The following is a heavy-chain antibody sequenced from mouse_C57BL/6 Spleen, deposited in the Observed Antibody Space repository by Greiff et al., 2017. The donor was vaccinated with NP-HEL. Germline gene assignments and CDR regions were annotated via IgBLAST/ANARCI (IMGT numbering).Heavy chain of an antibody. Sequence: QVQLQQPGAELVMPGASVKLSCKASGYTFTSYWMHWVKQRPGQGLEWIGEIDPSDSYTNYNQKFKGKSTLTVDKSSSTAYMQLSSLTSEDSAVYYCARERGYYTDYWGQGTTLTVSS. CDR1: GYTFTSYW. J-gene: IGHJ2*01. D-gene: IGHD2-12*01. V-gene: IGHV1-69*01. CDR2: IDPSDSYT. CDR3: ARERGYYTDY.